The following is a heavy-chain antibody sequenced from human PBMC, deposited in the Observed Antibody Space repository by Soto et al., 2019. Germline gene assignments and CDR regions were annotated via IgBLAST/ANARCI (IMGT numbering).Heavy chain of an antibody. Sequence: PGGSVRLSCAASGFTFRSYVMSWVRQAPGKGLEWVSTIDNIGILTYYADSVKGRFTISRDNSKNTLYLQMNSLRAEDTAVYYCAKICGGDCPWTFDYRGQGTPVTVSS. CDR3: AKICGGDCPWTFDY. CDR1: GFTFRSYV. D-gene: IGHD2-21*02. CDR2: IDNIGILT. J-gene: IGHJ4*02. V-gene: IGHV3-23*05.